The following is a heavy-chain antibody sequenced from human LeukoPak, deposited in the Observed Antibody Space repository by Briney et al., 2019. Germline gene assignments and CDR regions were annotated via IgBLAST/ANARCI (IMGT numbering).Heavy chain of an antibody. CDR2: IYTSGST. J-gene: IGHJ5*02. V-gene: IGHV4-4*07. CDR3: ARESGITIFGVVSRWFDP. Sequence: SETLSLTCTVSGGSISSYYWSWIRQPAGKGLEWIGRIYTSGSTNYNPSLKSRVTMSVDTSKNQFSLKLSSVTAADTAVYYCARESGITIFGVVSRWFDPWGQGTLVTVSS. D-gene: IGHD3-3*01. CDR1: GGSISSYY.